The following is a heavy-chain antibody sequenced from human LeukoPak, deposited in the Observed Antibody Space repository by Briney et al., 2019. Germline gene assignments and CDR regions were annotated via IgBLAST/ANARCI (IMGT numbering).Heavy chain of an antibody. CDR2: IYTSGST. J-gene: IGHJ6*02. CDR3: ARNYYGSGSLPGMDV. V-gene: IGHV4-4*07. CDR1: GGSISSYY. D-gene: IGHD3-10*01. Sequence: PSETLSLTCTVSGGSISSYYWSWIRQPAGKGLEWIGRIYTSGSTTYNPSLKSRVTMSVDTSKNQFSLKLSPVTAADTAVYYCARNYYGSGSLPGMDVWGQGTTVTVSS.